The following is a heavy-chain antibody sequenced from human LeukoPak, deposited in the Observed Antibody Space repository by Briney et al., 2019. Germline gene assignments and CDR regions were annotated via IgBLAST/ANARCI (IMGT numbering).Heavy chain of an antibody. V-gene: IGHV3-7*04. J-gene: IGHJ3*01. CDR3: ARHGNWAFDF. CDR1: GFTFSSSW. D-gene: IGHD1-1*01. CDR2: INEVESDK. Sequence: GGSLRLSCAASGFTFSSSWMSWVRQAPGKGLEWVATINEVESDKQYMDSVKGRLSISRDNPKNSLYLQMNSPRAEDTAVYFCARHGNWAFDFWGQGTMVTVSS.